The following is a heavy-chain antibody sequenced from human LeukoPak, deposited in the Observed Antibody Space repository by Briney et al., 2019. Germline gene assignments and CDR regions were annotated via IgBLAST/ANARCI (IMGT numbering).Heavy chain of an antibody. Sequence: GGSLRLSCAASGFTFDTYNFNWVRQAPGKGLEWVATIRSYSSYIHYADSVKGRFTISRDDAKKSMFLVMNSLRVEDTAVYFCARYSEVYYYVDVWGTGTTVTVSS. CDR3: ARYSEVYYYVDV. J-gene: IGHJ6*03. CDR1: GFTFDTYN. D-gene: IGHD2-15*01. CDR2: IRSYSSYI. V-gene: IGHV3-21*01.